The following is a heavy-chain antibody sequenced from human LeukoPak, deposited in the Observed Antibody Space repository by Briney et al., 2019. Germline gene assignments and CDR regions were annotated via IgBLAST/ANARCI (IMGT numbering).Heavy chain of an antibody. CDR2: IYSGGST. CDR3: ARDEGWFDP. CDR1: GFPVRSNY. Sequence: PGGSLSLSCAASGFPVRSNYMSWVRQAPGKGLEWVSVIYSGGSTYYADSVKGRFTISRDNSKNTLYLQMNSLRAEGTAVYYCARDEGWFDPWGQGTLVTVSS. J-gene: IGHJ5*02. V-gene: IGHV3-53*01.